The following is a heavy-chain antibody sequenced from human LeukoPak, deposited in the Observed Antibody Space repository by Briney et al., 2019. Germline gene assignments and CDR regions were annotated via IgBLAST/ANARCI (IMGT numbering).Heavy chain of an antibody. J-gene: IGHJ4*02. CDR1: GYTFTSYD. D-gene: IGHD6-19*01. Sequence: GASVNVSCKASGYTFTSYDINWVRQATGQGLEWMGWMNPNSGNTGYAQKFQGRVTITRNTSISTAYMELSSLRSEDTAVYYCATYSSGHPVKVDYWGQGTLVTVSS. CDR3: ATYSSGHPVKVDY. V-gene: IGHV1-8*03. CDR2: MNPNSGNT.